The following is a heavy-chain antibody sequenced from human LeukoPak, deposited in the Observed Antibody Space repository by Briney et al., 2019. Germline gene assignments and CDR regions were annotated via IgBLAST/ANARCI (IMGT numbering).Heavy chain of an antibody. CDR3: AREVMVRPRWFDP. CDR2: IKQDGREK. V-gene: IGHV3-7*01. Sequence: GGSLRLSCAASGFTFSSYSMNWVRQAPGKGLDGVANIKQDGREKYYVDSVKGRCTISRDNAKNALYLQMNSLRAEDTAVYYCAREVMVRPRWFDPWGQGTLVTVSS. D-gene: IGHD3-10*01. CDR1: GFTFSSYS. J-gene: IGHJ5*02.